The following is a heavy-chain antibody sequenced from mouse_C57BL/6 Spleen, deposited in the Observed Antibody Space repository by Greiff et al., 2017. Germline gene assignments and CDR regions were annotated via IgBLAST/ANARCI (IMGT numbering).Heavy chain of an antibody. CDR2: ITHSGET. J-gene: IGHJ1*03. Sequence: VKLQESGPGLVKPSQSLFLTCSITGFPITSGYYWIWIRQSPGKPLEWMGYITHSGETFYNPSLQSPISITRETSKNQFFLQLNSVTTEDTAMYYCAGTRGNYWYFDVWGTGTTVTVSS. CDR1: GFPITSGYY. V-gene: IGHV12-3*01. CDR3: AGTRGNYWYFDV. D-gene: IGHD2-1*01.